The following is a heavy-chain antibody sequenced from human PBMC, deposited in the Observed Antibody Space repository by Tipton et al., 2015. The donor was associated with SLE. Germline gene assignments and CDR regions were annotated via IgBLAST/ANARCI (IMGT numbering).Heavy chain of an antibody. J-gene: IGHJ5*02. CDR2: IYYSGST. V-gene: IGHV4-59*01. D-gene: IGHD3-9*01. Sequence: TLSLTCTVSGGSISSYYWSWIRQPPGKGLEWIGYIYYSGSTNYNPSLKSRVTISVDTSKNQFSLKLSSVTAADTAVYYCARGGVLRYFDWLGADPWGQGTLVTVSS. CDR3: ARGGVLRYFDWLGADP. CDR1: GGSISSYY.